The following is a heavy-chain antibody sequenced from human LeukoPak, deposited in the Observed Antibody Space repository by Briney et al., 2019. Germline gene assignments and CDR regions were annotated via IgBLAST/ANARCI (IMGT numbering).Heavy chain of an antibody. D-gene: IGHD2-8*01. CDR2: MYYSGST. Sequence: KPSETLSLTCTVSGGSISSYYWSWIRQPPGKGLELIGYMYYSGSTNYNPSLKSRVTMSVDTSKNHFSLKMSSVTAADTAVYYCARDIGGRYSWYYFDYWGRGTLVTVSS. J-gene: IGHJ4*02. CDR3: ARDIGGRYSWYYFDY. CDR1: GGSISSYY. V-gene: IGHV4-59*01.